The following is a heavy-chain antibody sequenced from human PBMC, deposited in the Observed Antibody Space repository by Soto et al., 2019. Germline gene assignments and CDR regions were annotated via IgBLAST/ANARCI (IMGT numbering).Heavy chain of an antibody. D-gene: IGHD3-22*01. V-gene: IGHV3-33*03. J-gene: IGHJ4*02. CDR2: IWYDGNKK. CDR3: VVDTSGLLDY. Sequence: LRLSCAASGFTFSSNGMHWVRQAPGKGLEWVAVIWYDGNKKYYGDSVRGRFTISRDNSKNTLYLEMNSLRAEDTAVYYCVVDTSGLLDYWGQGTQVTVSS. CDR1: GFTFSSNG.